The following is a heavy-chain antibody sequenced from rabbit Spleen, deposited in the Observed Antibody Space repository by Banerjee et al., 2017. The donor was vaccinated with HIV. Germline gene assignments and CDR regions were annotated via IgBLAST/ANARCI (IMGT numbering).Heavy chain of an antibody. J-gene: IGHJ4*01. V-gene: IGHV1S47*01. D-gene: IGHD1-1*01. CDR3: ARGLSRSNL. Sequence: QLVESGGGLVQPGGSLKLSCKASGFDFSVYGLSWVRQAPGKGLEWIGCIDSDDGTTYYASWVNGRFTLSKSSSSAVTLQMTSLTVADTATYFCARGLSRSNLWGPGTLVTVS. CDR2: IDSDDGTT. CDR1: GFDFSVYG.